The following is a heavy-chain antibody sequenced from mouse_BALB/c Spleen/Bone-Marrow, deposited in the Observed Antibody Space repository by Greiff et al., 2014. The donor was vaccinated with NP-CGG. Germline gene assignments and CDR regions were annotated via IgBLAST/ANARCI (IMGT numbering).Heavy chain of an antibody. CDR3: ARRDGSHFDY. V-gene: IGHV1-54*01. Sequence: QVQLQQPGAELVRPGTSVKVSCKASGYAFTNYLIDWVKQRPGQGLEWIGMINPGSGGTNYNEKFKGKATLTADKSSSTAYMQLSSLTSDDSAVYFCARRDGSHFDYWGQGTTLTVSS. CDR2: INPGSGGT. D-gene: IGHD3-3*01. J-gene: IGHJ2*01. CDR1: GYAFTNYL.